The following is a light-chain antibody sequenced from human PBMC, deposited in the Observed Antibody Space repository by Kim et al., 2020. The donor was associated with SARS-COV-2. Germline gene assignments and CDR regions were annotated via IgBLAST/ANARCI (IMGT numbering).Light chain of an antibody. CDR2: GAS. CDR3: QQRSNWPRT. J-gene: IGKJ1*01. V-gene: IGKV3-11*01. Sequence: VSPGERATLSCRASQSVSSNLAWYQQKPGQAPRLLIYGASTRATGIPARFSGSGSGTEFTLTISSLEPEDFAVYYCQQRSNWPRTFGQGTKVDIK. CDR1: QSVSSN.